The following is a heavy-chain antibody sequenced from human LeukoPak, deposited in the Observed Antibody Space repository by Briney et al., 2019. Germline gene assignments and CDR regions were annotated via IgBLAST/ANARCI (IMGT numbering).Heavy chain of an antibody. CDR2: LNEDGSTT. CDR1: GFTFSDHA. CDR3: VKDYPRIGVTGTTSFFDY. J-gene: IGHJ4*02. Sequence: GGSLRLSCAASGFTFSDHAMSWVRQAPGKGLEWVSGLNEDGSTTFYADSVQGRFTISRDNSQNILYLQMSSLRAEDTAVYYCVKDYPRIGVTGTTSFFDYWGQGNLVTVSS. D-gene: IGHD1-7*01. V-gene: IGHV3-23*01.